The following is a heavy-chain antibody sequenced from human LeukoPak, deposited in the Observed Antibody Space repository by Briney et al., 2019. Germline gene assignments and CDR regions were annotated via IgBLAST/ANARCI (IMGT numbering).Heavy chain of an antibody. Sequence: PSETLSLTCSVSGASINDYYWTWLRQPPGKGLDWIGYVYHTGTSGYHPSLKSRVAMSLDTSKNQVSLNLRSVTAADTAVYFCTRVVNGGHFDSWGQGTLVTVSS. CDR1: GASINDYY. D-gene: IGHD2-8*01. J-gene: IGHJ4*02. CDR3: TRVVNGGHFDS. V-gene: IGHV4-59*01. CDR2: VYHTGTS.